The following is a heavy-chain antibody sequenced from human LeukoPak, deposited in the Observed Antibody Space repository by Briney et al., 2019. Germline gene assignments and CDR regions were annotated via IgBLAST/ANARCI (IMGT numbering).Heavy chain of an antibody. CDR2: ISYDGSNK. V-gene: IGHV3-30*18. Sequence: GRSLRLSCAASGFTFSSYGMHWVRQAPGKGLEWVAVISYDGSNKYYADSVKGRFTISRDNSKNTLYLQMNSLRAEDTAVYYCAKRAPKGYYPMFDPWGQGTLVTVSS. CDR1: GFTFSSYG. CDR3: AKRAPKGYYPMFDP. D-gene: IGHD3-10*01. J-gene: IGHJ5*02.